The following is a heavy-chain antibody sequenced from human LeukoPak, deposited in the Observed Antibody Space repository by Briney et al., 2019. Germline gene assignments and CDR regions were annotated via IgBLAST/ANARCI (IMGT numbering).Heavy chain of an antibody. V-gene: IGHV3-30*18. Sequence: GGSLRLSCAASGFTFSSYGMHWVRQAPGKGLEWVAVISYDGSNKYYADSVKGRFTISRDNSKNTLYLRMNSLRAEDTAVYYCAKDLYYYDSSGYKLFHWGQGTLVTVSS. CDR1: GFTFSSYG. CDR2: ISYDGSNK. D-gene: IGHD3-22*01. CDR3: AKDLYYYDSSGYKLFH. J-gene: IGHJ4*02.